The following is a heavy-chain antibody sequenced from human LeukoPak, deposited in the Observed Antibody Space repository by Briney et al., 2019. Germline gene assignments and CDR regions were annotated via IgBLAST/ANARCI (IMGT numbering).Heavy chain of an antibody. J-gene: IGHJ6*02. D-gene: IGHD1/OR15-1a*01. CDR1: GFTFSSYG. Sequence: GGSLRLSCAASGFTFSSYGMHWVRQAPGKGLEWVAVISYDGSNKYYADSVKGRFTISRDNSKNTLYLQMNSLRAEDTAVYYCAKDLMGTYGMDVWGQGTTVTVSS. V-gene: IGHV3-30*18. CDR3: AKDLMGTYGMDV. CDR2: ISYDGSNK.